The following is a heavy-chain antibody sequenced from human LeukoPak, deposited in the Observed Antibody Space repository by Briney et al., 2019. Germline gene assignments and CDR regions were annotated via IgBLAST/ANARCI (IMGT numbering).Heavy chain of an antibody. CDR2: IYHSGST. D-gene: IGHD7-27*01. Sequence: SETLSLTCAVSGYSISSGYYWGWIRQPPGKGLEWIGSIYHSGSTYYNPSLKSRVTISVDTSKNQFSLKLRSVTAADTAVYYCARLGLPLYYYYMDVWGKGTTVTVSS. J-gene: IGHJ6*03. CDR1: GYSISSGYY. CDR3: ARLGLPLYYYYMDV. V-gene: IGHV4-38-2*01.